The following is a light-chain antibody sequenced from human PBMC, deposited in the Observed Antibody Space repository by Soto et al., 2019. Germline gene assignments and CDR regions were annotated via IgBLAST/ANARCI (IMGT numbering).Light chain of an antibody. Sequence: EVVLTQSPATLSVSPGDRATLSCRASQDIGSAVAWYHQRSGQAPRLLIFDASIRVPTTPARFSGSVSGTEFTLTISSLESEDFATYYCQQLFMYPPTFGPGTKVDIK. CDR3: QQLFMYPPT. CDR1: QDIGSA. CDR2: DAS. V-gene: IGKV3-15*01. J-gene: IGKJ3*01.